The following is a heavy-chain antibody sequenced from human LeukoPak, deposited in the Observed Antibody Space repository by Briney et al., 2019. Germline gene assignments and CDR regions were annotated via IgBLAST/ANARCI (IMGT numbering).Heavy chain of an antibody. J-gene: IGHJ3*02. CDR3: ARTNTGYSSGWNDAFDI. D-gene: IGHD6-19*01. Sequence: ASVKVSCKASGYTFTSYAMNWVRQAPGQGLEWMGWINTNTGNPTYAQGFTGRFVFSLDASVSTAYLQISSLKAEDTAVYYCARTNTGYSSGWNDAFDIWGQGTMVTVSS. V-gene: IGHV7-4-1*02. CDR1: GYTFTSYA. CDR2: INTNTGNP.